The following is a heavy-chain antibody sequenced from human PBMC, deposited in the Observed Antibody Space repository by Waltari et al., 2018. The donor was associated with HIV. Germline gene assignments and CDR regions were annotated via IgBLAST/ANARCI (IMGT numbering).Heavy chain of an antibody. CDR3: ARDRVGGHQTYRYFDY. Sequence: QVQLQQWGAGLLKPSETLSLTCAVYGGSFSGYYWSWIRQPPGKGLEWIGEINHSGSTNYNPSLKSRVTISVDTSKNQFSLKLSSVTAADTAVYYCARDRVGGHQTYRYFDYWGQGTLVTVSS. CDR1: GGSFSGYY. D-gene: IGHD2-2*01. V-gene: IGHV4-34*01. CDR2: INHSGST. J-gene: IGHJ4*02.